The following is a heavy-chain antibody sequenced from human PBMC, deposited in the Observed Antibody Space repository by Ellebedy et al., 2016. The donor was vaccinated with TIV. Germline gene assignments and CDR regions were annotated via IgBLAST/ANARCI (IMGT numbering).Heavy chain of an antibody. D-gene: IGHD1-1*01. Sequence: ASVKVSCKASGYAFDRYIISWVRQAPGQGLEWMGWISAYTGNTNYAQKFQGRVTLTADASTSTAYMELSSLRPDDTAVYYCAAGTHLWPQGHYGTDVWGQGTTVTVSS. J-gene: IGHJ6*02. CDR3: AAGTHLWPQGHYGTDV. CDR2: ISAYTGNT. CDR1: GYAFDRYI. V-gene: IGHV1-18*01.